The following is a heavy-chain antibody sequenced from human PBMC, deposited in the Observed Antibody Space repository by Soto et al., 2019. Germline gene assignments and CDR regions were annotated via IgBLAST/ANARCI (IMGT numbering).Heavy chain of an antibody. J-gene: IGHJ4*02. Sequence: PGGSLRLSCAASGFTFSSYAMHWVRQAPGKGLEWVAVISYDGSNKYYADSVKGRFTISRDNSKNTLYLQMNSLRAEDTAVYYCARDLRVGFTGITGTTCGYWGQGTLVTVSS. D-gene: IGHD1-7*01. CDR1: GFTFSSYA. CDR2: ISYDGSNK. V-gene: IGHV3-30-3*01. CDR3: ARDLRVGFTGITGTTCGY.